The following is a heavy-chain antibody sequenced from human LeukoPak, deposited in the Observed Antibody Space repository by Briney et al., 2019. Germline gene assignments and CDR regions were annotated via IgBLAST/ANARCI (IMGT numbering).Heavy chain of an antibody. V-gene: IGHV4-39*01. Sequence: SETLSLTCTVSGGSISSSSYYWGWIRQPPGKGLEWIGSIYYSGSTYYNPSLKSRVTISVDTSKNQFSLKLSSVTAADTAVYCCARAGYYDSSLPALDWFDPWGQGTLVTVSS. J-gene: IGHJ5*02. D-gene: IGHD3-22*01. CDR2: IYYSGST. CDR1: GGSISSSSYY. CDR3: ARAGYYDSSLPALDWFDP.